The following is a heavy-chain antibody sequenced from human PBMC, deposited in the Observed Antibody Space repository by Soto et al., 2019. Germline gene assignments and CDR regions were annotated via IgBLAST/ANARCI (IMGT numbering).Heavy chain of an antibody. CDR3: VRESGVAADC. V-gene: IGHV3-74*01. Sequence: ESGGVLVQPGGSLRLCCVASGFTFDSHWMHWVRQAPGEGLVWVSRIKTDGYAAAYADSVKGRFTISRDNTKNTVYLQMNSLRAEDTAVYFCVRESGVAADCWGQGTLVTVSS. CDR1: GFTFDSHW. D-gene: IGHD6-19*01. CDR2: IKTDGYAA. J-gene: IGHJ4*02.